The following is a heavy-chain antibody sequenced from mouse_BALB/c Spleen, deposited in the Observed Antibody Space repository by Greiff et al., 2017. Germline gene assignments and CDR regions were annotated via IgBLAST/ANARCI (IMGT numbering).Heavy chain of an antibody. V-gene: IGHV2-2*02. J-gene: IGHJ2*01. CDR3: ARPHYYLNYFDY. Sequence: VKLVESGPGLVQPSQSLSITCTVSGFSLTSYGVHWVRQSPGKGLEWLGVIWSGGSTDYNAAFISRLSISKDNSKSQVFFKMNSLQANDTAIYYCARPHYYLNYFDYWGQGTTLTVSS. D-gene: IGHD1-2*01. CDR1: GFSLTSYG. CDR2: IWSGGST.